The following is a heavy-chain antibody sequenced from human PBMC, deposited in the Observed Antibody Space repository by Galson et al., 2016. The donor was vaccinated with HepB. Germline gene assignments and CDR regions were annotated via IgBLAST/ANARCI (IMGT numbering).Heavy chain of an antibody. D-gene: IGHD3-10*01. J-gene: IGHJ5*02. CDR3: ARAKDGSGSYGMAWFDP. CDR1: GYTFTSYG. CDR2: ISAYNGNT. Sequence: SVKVSCKASGYTFTSYGISWVRQAPGQGLEWMGWISAYNGNTNYAQKLQGRVTMTTDTSTSTAYMELRSLRSDDTAVYYCARAKDGSGSYGMAWFDPWGQGTLVTVSS. V-gene: IGHV1-18*04.